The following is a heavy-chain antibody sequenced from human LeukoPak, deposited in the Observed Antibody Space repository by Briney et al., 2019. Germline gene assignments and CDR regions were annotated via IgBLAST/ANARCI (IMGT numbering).Heavy chain of an antibody. D-gene: IGHD3-16*01. CDR2: INPISGTT. CDR3: VRDLMTTPTWDFDY. J-gene: IGHJ4*02. V-gene: IGHV1-2*02. Sequence: ASVKVSCKSSGGTFSSYAIIWVRQAPGQGLEWMGWINPISGTTNYAQKLQGRVTVTRDTSISTVYMELSRLESDDTAVYYCVRDLMTTPTWDFDYWGQGTLVTVAS. CDR1: GGTFSSYA.